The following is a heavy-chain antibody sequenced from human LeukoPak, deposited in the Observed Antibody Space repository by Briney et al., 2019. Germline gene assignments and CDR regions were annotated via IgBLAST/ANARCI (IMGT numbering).Heavy chain of an antibody. CDR3: ARSFDP. CDR1: GFTFDDYA. J-gene: IGHJ5*02. Sequence: SLRLSCAASGFTFDDYAMHWVRQAPGKGLEWVSGISWNSGSIGYTDSVKGRFTISRDNAKNSLYLQMNSLRAEDTAVYYCARSFDPWGQGTLVTVSS. V-gene: IGHV3-9*01. CDR2: ISWNSGSI.